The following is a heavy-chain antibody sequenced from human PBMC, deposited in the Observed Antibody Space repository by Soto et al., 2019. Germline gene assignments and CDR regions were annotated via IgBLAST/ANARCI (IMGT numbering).Heavy chain of an antibody. D-gene: IGHD5-18*01. J-gene: IGHJ6*02. CDR1: GFTFSGSA. Sequence: GGSLRLSCAASGFTFSGSAMHWVRQASGKGLEWVGRIRSKANSYATAYAASVKGRFTISRDDSKNTAYLQMNSLKTEDTAVYYCTSHRWIQLGYYYYGMDVWGQGTTVTVSS. V-gene: IGHV3-73*01. CDR2: IRSKANSYAT. CDR3: TSHRWIQLGYYYYGMDV.